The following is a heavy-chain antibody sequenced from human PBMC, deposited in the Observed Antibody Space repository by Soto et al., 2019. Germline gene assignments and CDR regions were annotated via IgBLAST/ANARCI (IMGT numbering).Heavy chain of an antibody. V-gene: IGHV4-39*01. CDR2: IYYSGST. Sequence: QLQLQESGPGLVKPSETLSLTCTVSGGSISSSSYYWGWIRQPPGKGLEWIGSIYYSGSTYYHPSLNSRVTISVDTSKNQLALKLSSVTDADTAVYYCASGPIVAPEHDACDIWGQGTMVTVSS. CDR3: ASGPIVAPEHDACDI. J-gene: IGHJ3*02. CDR1: GGSISSSSYY. D-gene: IGHD3-16*02.